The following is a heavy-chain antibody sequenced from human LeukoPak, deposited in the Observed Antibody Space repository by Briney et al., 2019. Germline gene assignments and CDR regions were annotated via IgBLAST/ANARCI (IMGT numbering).Heavy chain of an antibody. D-gene: IGHD5-12*01. CDR3: AKDLVATIRVDY. CDR2: IRYDGSNK. CDR1: GFTFSSYG. J-gene: IGHJ4*02. V-gene: IGHV3-30*02. Sequence: GGSLRLSCAASGFTFSSYGMHWVRQAPGKGLECVAFIRYDGSNKYYADSVKGRFTISRDNSKNTLYLQMNSLRAEDTAVYYCAKDLVATIRVDYWGQGTLVTVSS.